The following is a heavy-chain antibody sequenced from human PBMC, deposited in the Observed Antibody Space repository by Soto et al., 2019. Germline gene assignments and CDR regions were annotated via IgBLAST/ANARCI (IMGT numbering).Heavy chain of an antibody. V-gene: IGHV3-23*01. CDR1: GFTFSSYA. D-gene: IGHD3-9*01. CDR2: ISGSGGST. Sequence: PGGSLRLSCAASGFTFSSYAMSWVRQAPGKGLEWVSAISGSGGSTYYADSVKGRFTISRDNSKNTLYLQMNSLRAEDTAVYYCAKDPRRIRYFDWLLSFDYWGQGTLVTVSS. CDR3: AKDPRRIRYFDWLLSFDY. J-gene: IGHJ4*02.